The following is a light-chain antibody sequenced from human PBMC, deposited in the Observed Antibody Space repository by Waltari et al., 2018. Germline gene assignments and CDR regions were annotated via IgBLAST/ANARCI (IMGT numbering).Light chain of an antibody. V-gene: IGLV2-14*01. CDR3: SSYTSSSNYV. J-gene: IGLJ1*01. CDR1: SSDVGGYNY. Sequence: SALTQPASVSGSPGQSITISCTGTSSDVGGYNYFSWYQQHPGKAPKLMIYEVSNRPSGVSNRFSGSKSGNTASLTISGLQAEDEADYYCSSYTSSSNYVFGTGTKVTVL. CDR2: EVS.